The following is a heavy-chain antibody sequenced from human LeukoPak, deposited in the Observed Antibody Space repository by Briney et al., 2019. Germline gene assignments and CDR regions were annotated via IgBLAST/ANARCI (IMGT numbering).Heavy chain of an antibody. CDR3: VRTTYYDILAGYSSEYFQH. Sequence: ASVKVSCTASGYTFTSYAMHWVRQAPGQRLEWMGWINAGNGNTNYSQKLQGRVTITRDTSASTAYMALSSLRSEDRAVYYCVRTTYYDILAGYSSEYFQHWGQGTLVTVSS. CDR2: INAGNGNT. J-gene: IGHJ1*01. D-gene: IGHD3-9*01. V-gene: IGHV1-3*01. CDR1: GYTFTSYA.